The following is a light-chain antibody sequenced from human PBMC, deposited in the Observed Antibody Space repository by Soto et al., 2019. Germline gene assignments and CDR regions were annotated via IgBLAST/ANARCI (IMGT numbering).Light chain of an antibody. CDR2: GDD. Sequence: QSVLTQPPSVSGTPGQRVTISCSGSSSNIGRNPVYWYQQLPGTAPKVLIYGDDQRPSGVPDRFSGSRSGASASLAISGLGPEDEADYHCAAWDDSLNGPVFGGGTKLTVL. V-gene: IGLV1-47*02. J-gene: IGLJ3*02. CDR3: AAWDDSLNGPV. CDR1: SSNIGRNP.